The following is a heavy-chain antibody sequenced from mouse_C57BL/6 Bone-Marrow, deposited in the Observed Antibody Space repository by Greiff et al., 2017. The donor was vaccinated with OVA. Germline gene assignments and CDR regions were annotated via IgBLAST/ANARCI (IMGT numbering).Heavy chain of an antibody. D-gene: IGHD2-3*01. CDR2: IDPANGNT. V-gene: IGHV14-3*01. CDR3: AHRWLLLPYYFDY. J-gene: IGHJ2*01. CDR1: GFTITNTY. Sequence: EVQLVESVAELVRPGASVKLSCTASGFTITNTYMHWVKQRPEQGLEWIGRIDPANGNTKYAPKFQGKATITADTSSNTAYLQLSSLTSEDTAIYYCAHRWLLLPYYFDYWGQGTTLTVSS.